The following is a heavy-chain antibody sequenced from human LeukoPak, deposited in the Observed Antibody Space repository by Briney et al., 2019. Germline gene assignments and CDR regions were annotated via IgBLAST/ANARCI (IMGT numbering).Heavy chain of an antibody. J-gene: IGHJ6*02. D-gene: IGHD3-22*01. CDR1: GYTFSNFG. V-gene: IGHV1-18*01. CDR2: ISVYNGHA. Sequence: ASVNVSCKASGYTFSNFGVNWVRQAPGQGLEWMGWISVYNGHAKNAQKFQGRLTMTTDTSTNTAYMDLRSLKADDTAVYFCARDLTSHDSSGFYFYYYGMNVWGQGTTVTVSS. CDR3: ARDLTSHDSSGFYFYYYGMNV.